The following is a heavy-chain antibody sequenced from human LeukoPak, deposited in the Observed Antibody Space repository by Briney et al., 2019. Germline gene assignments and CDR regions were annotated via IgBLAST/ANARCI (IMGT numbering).Heavy chain of an antibody. CDR2: INHSGST. V-gene: IGHV4-34*01. J-gene: IGHJ6*03. Sequence: SETLSLTCAVYGGSFSGYDWSWIRQPPGKGLECIGEINHSGSTNYNPSLKSRVTISVDTSKNQFSLKLSSVTAADTAVYYRASRAGITGTTHYYYYMDVWGKGTTVTVSS. CDR1: GGSFSGYD. D-gene: IGHD1-7*01. CDR3: ASRAGITGTTHYYYYMDV.